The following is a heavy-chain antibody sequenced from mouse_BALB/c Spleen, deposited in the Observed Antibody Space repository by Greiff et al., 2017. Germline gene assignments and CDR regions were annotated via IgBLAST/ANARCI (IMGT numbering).Heavy chain of an antibody. CDR2: IWGDGST. Sequence: QVQLKESGPGLVAPSQSLSITCTVSGFSLTGYGVNWVRQPPGKGLEWLGMIWGDGSTDYNSALKSRLSISKDNSKSQVFLKMNSLQTDDTARYYCARDGSRQVRPYWYFDVWGAGTTVTVSS. CDR3: ARDGSRQVRPYWYFDV. J-gene: IGHJ1*01. CDR1: GFSLTGYG. V-gene: IGHV2-6-7*01. D-gene: IGHD1-1*01.